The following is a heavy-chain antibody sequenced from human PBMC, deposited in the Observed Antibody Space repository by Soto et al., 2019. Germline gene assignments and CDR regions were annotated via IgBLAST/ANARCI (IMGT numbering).Heavy chain of an antibody. CDR3: AKDPYSTDAFDI. D-gene: IGHD6-13*01. J-gene: IGHJ3*02. CDR1: GFTFSSYA. Sequence: EVQLLESGGGLVQPGGSLRLSCAASGFTFSSYAMSWVRQAPGKGLEWVSAISGSGGSTYYADSVKGRFTISRDNSKNTLYLQMNSLRAADTAVYYCAKDPYSTDAFDIWGQGTMVTVSS. CDR2: ISGSGGST. V-gene: IGHV3-23*01.